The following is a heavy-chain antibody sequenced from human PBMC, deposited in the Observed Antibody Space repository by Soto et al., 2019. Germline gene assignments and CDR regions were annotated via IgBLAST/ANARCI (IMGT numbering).Heavy chain of an antibody. CDR1: GGTFSSYA. D-gene: IGHD2-2*01. V-gene: IGHV1-69*01. Sequence: QVQLVQSGAEVKKPGSSVKVSCKASGGTFSSYAISWVRQAPGQGLEWMGGIIPISDTTNYAQKFQGRVTITADESTSTAVMELSSLRSEDTAVYYCARSQGSSTSLDIYYYYYYGMDVWGQGTTVTVSS. CDR3: ARSQGSSTSLDIYYYYYYGMDV. CDR2: IIPISDTT. J-gene: IGHJ6*02.